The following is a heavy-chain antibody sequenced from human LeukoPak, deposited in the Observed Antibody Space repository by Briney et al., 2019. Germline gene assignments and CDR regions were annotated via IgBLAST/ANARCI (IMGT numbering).Heavy chain of an antibody. CDR2: IKQDGSEK. CDR3: ARDYDYGDYPGY. V-gene: IGHV3-7*05. J-gene: IGHJ4*02. D-gene: IGHD4-17*01. Sequence: GGSLRLSCSAAGFTFRNYWMSWVRQAPGKGLEWVANIKQDGSEKYYVDSVKGRFTISRDNAKNSLYLQMNSLRAEDTALYHCARDYDYGDYPGYWGQGTLVTVSS. CDR1: GFTFRNYW.